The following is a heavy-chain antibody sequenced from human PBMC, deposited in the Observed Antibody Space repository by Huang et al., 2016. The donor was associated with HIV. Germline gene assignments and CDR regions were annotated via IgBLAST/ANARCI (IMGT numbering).Heavy chain of an antibody. V-gene: IGHV3-21*02. Sequence: DVQLVESGGGLVKPGGSLRLSCAASDFTFSGYNMNWVRQAPGKGREWVAVISYSGSNIYYADSVKGRFTISRDNAKNSVFLQMNSLRAEDTALYYCARAVQSTLRGFDVWGRGTLVTVSS. CDR1: DFTFSGYN. J-gene: IGHJ3*01. D-gene: IGHD2-2*01. CDR2: ISYSGSNI. CDR3: ARAVQSTLRGFDV.